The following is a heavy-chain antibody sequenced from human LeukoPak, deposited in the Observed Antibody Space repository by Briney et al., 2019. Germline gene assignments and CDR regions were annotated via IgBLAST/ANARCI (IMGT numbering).Heavy chain of an antibody. CDR2: IIPIFATA. Sequence: ASVKVSCKASGGTFSSSAFSWVRQAPGQGLEWLGGIIPIFATANYAQNFQGRVTITADESTSTAYMELSSLRSEDTAVYYCARGDCSTTSCYQGGYYYYYYMDVWGKGTTVTVSS. CDR3: ARGDCSTTSCYQGGYYYYYYMDV. D-gene: IGHD2-2*01. CDR1: GGTFSSSA. V-gene: IGHV1-69*13. J-gene: IGHJ6*03.